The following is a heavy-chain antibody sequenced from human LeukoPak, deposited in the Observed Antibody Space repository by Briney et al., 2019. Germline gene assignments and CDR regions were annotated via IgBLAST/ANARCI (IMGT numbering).Heavy chain of an antibody. D-gene: IGHD3-10*01. CDR2: IKSKTDGGTT. CDR3: TTDYSHPMVRGVL. J-gene: IGHJ4*02. CDR1: GFTFSNAW. Sequence: PGGSLRLSCAASGFTFSNAWMSWVRQAPGKGLEWVGRIKSKTDGGTTDYAAPVKGRFTISRDDSKNTLNLQMNSMKTEDTAVYYCTTDYSHPMVRGVLWGQGTLVTVSS. V-gene: IGHV3-15*01.